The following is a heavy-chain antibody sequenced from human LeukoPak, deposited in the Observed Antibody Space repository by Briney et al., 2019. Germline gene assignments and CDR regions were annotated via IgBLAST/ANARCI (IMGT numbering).Heavy chain of an antibody. CDR2: IKQDGSEK. V-gene: IGHV3-7*03. Sequence: PSETLSLSCAVYGGSFSGYYWSWIRQAPGKGLEWVANIKQDGSEKYYVDSVKGRFTISRDNAKNSLYLQMNSLRAEDTAVYYCARGTAMDYWGQGTLVTVSS. CDR3: ARGTAMDY. D-gene: IGHD2-21*02. J-gene: IGHJ4*02. CDR1: GGSFSGYY.